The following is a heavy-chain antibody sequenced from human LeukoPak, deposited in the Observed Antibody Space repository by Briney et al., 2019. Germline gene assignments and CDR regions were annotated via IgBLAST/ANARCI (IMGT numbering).Heavy chain of an antibody. CDR1: GFTFASYA. CDR2: IFGDGETT. CDR3: VTRASVNGKTRF. V-gene: IGHV3-43*02. J-gene: IGHJ4*02. D-gene: IGHD1/OR15-1a*01. Sequence: QAGGSLRLSCTASGFTFASYAMHWVRQAPGKGLEYVSLIFGDGETTHYADSVKGRFTISRDNANNSLYLQMNNVRDDDTAVYYCVTRASVNGKTRFWGQGTLVTVSS.